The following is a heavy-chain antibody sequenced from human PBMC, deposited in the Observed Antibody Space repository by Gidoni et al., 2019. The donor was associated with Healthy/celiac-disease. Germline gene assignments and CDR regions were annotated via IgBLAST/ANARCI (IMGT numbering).Heavy chain of an antibody. CDR1: GFTFSSYA. V-gene: IGHV3-23*01. CDR2: ISGSGGST. J-gene: IGHJ4*02. Sequence: EVQLLASGGGLVQPGGSLRLSCAASGFTFSSYAMSWVRQAPGKGREWVSAISGSGGSTYDADSVKGRFTISRDNYKNTLYLQMNSRRAEDTAVYYCAKGGATGINFDYWGQGTLVTVSS. D-gene: IGHD1-26*01. CDR3: AKGGATGINFDY.